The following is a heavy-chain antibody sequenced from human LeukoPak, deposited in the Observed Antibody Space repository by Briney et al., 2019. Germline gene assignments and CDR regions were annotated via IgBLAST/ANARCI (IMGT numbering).Heavy chain of an antibody. CDR1: GVSFSGYY. CDR3: PRGHRGSSYGLFDY. D-gene: IGHD5-18*01. J-gene: IGHJ4*02. V-gene: IGHV4-34*01. CDR2: INHSLST. Sequence: SETLSLTCAVYGVSFSGYYWSWIRQPPGKGLEWIGEINHSLSTNYNPSLKSRVTISVDTSNNQFSLKLSSVTAADTAVYYCPRGHRGSSYGLFDYWGQGTLVTVSS.